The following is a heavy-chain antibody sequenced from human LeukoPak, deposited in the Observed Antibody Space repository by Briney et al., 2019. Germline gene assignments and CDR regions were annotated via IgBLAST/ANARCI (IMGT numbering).Heavy chain of an antibody. CDR2: IYYSGST. D-gene: IGHD6-13*01. CDR1: GGSISSYY. V-gene: IGHV4-59*01. CDR3: ARDRIAAAGPGPRYYYYYGMDV. J-gene: IGHJ6*02. Sequence: PSETLSLTCTVSGGSISSYYWSWIRQPPGKGLEWLGYIYYSGSTNYNPSLKSRVTISVDTSKNQFSLKLSSVTAADTAVYYCARDRIAAAGPGPRYYYYYGMDVWGQGTTVTVSS.